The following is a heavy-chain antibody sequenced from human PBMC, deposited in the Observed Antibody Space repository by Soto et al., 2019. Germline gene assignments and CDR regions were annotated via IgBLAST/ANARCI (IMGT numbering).Heavy chain of an antibody. CDR3: AREFFWRSSSSPTYYYCLDV. V-gene: IGHV4-59*02. D-gene: IGHD6-6*01. CDR1: GGSVSSYH. J-gene: IGHJ6*03. CDR2: IYYNGTT. Sequence: VQLQESGEGLVKPSETLSLTCTVSGGSVSSYHWTWIRQSPGKGLEWIGYIYYNGTTDYNPSLKSRVTISVSTSKRPSSLRLTSVTAADTAVYYCAREFFWRSSSSPTYYYCLDVWGKGTTVTVSS.